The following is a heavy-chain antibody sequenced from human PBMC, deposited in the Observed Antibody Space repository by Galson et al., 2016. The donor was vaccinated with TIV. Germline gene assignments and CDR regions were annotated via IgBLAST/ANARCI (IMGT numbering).Heavy chain of an antibody. V-gene: IGHV6-1*01. CDR2: TFYRSKWYN. Sequence: CAISGDSVSSNSAAWNWLRQSPSRGLEWLGRTFYRSKWYNDSAPSVKSRITINPDTSKNQFSLQLNSVTPEDTAVYYCARAAPSVFGIIMTLDSWGQGTLVTVSS. D-gene: IGHD3-16*01. CDR3: ARAAPSVFGIIMTLDS. CDR1: GDSVSSNSAA. J-gene: IGHJ4*02.